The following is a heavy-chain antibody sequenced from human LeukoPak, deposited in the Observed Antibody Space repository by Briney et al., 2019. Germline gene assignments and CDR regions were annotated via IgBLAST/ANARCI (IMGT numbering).Heavy chain of an antibody. D-gene: IGHD3-10*02. J-gene: IGHJ6*04. CDR1: GFTFSNYA. CDR2: ISSSGSNI. CDR3: AELGITMIGGV. V-gene: IGHV3-48*03. Sequence: GGSLRLSCAASGFTFSNYAMNWVRQAPGKGLEWVSYISSSGSNIYYADSVKGRFTISRDNAKNSLYLQMNSLRAEDTAVYYCAELGITMIGGVWGEGTTVTISS.